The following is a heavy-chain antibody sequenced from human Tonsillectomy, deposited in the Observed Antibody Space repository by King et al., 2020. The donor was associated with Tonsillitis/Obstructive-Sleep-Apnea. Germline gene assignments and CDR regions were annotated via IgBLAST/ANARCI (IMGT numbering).Heavy chain of an antibody. CDR3: ARSPAIYDFWSGYYTFYYYMYV. V-gene: IGHV4-34*01. CDR2: INHSGST. Sequence: VQLQQWGAGLLKPSETLSLTCAVYGGSFSGYYWSWIRQPPGKGLEWIGEINHSGSTKYNPSLKSRVTISVDTSKNQFSLKLSSVTAADTAVYYCARSPAIYDFWSGYYTFYYYMYVWGKGTTVTVSS. J-gene: IGHJ6*03. D-gene: IGHD3-3*01. CDR1: GGSFSGYY.